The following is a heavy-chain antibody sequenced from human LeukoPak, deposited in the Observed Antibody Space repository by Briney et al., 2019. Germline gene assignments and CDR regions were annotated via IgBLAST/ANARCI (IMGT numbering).Heavy chain of an antibody. CDR2: ITHGGST. Sequence: SETLSLTCAVYGGSFSGYYWSWIRQPPGKGLEWIGEITHGGSTNYNPSLKSRVTISVDTSKNQFSLKLSSVTAADTAVYYCARALVGATWRSKYYFDYWGQGTLVTVSS. J-gene: IGHJ4*02. CDR1: GGSFSGYY. CDR3: ARALVGATWRSKYYFDY. D-gene: IGHD1-26*01. V-gene: IGHV4-34*01.